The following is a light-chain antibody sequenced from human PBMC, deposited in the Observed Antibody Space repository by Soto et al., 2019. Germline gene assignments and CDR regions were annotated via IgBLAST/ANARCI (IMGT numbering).Light chain of an antibody. CDR2: ENN. Sequence: QSVLTQPPSVSAAPGQKVTISCSGSSSNIGNNYVSWYQQLPGTAPKLLIYENNKRPSGIPDRFSGSKSGTSATLGITGLQTGDEADDYCGTWDSSLSAAVFGGGTQLTVL. CDR1: SSNIGNNY. CDR3: GTWDSSLSAAV. V-gene: IGLV1-51*02. J-gene: IGLJ7*01.